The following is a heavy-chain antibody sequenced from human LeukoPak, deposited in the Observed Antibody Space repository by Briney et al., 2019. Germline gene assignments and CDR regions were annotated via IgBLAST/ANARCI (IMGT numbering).Heavy chain of an antibody. V-gene: IGHV3-30-3*01. D-gene: IGHD3-10*01. CDR3: ARDPDYYGSGSTAGMDV. Sequence: GGSLRLSCTASGFTFSSYAMHWVRQAPGKGLEWVAVISYDGSNKYYADSVKGRFTISRDNSKNTLYLQMNSLRAEDTAVYYCARDPDYYGSGSTAGMDVWGQGTTVTVSS. J-gene: IGHJ6*02. CDR2: ISYDGSNK. CDR1: GFTFSSYA.